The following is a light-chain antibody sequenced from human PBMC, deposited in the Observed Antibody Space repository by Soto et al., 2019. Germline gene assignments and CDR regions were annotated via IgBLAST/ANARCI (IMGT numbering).Light chain of an antibody. CDR3: SSYTSSSTLL. J-gene: IGLJ2*01. Sequence: QSVLTQRASVSGSPGQSITFSCTGTSNDIGGYNYVSWYQQHPGKAPKLMIFDVSNRPSGVSYRFSGSKSGNTASLTISGLQAEDEADYYCSSYTSSSTLLFGGGTKLTVL. CDR1: SNDIGGYNY. CDR2: DVS. V-gene: IGLV2-14*01.